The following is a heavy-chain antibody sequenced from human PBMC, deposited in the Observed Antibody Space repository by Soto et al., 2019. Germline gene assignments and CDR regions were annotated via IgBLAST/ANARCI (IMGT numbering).Heavy chain of an antibody. V-gene: IGHV1-3*01. CDR3: ARDMTTVTRLQQFDP. J-gene: IGHJ5*02. Sequence: ASVKVSFKASGYTFTSYAMHWVRQAPGQRLEWMGWINAGNGNTKYSQKFQGRVTITRDTSASTAYMELSSLRSEDTAVYYCARDMTTVTRLQQFDPWGQGTLVTVSS. CDR2: INAGNGNT. D-gene: IGHD4-17*01. CDR1: GYTFTSYA.